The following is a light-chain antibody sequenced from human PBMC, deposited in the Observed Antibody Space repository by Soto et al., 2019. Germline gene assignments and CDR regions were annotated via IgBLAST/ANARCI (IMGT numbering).Light chain of an antibody. CDR1: QSISSY. V-gene: IGKV1-39*01. CDR3: QQLNSYPRT. CDR2: AAS. J-gene: IGKJ1*01. Sequence: DIQMTQSPSSLSASVGDRVTITGRASQSISSYLNWYQQKPGKAPKLLIYAASSLQSGVPSRFSGSGSGTEFTLTISSLQPEDFATYYCQQLNSYPRTFGQGTKVDIK.